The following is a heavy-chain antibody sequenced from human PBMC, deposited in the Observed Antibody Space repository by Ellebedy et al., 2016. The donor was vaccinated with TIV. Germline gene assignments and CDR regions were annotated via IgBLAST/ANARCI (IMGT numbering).Heavy chain of an antibody. CDR1: GFTFSSYW. CDR2: IKQDGSEK. CDR3: ATWVYPSGFDI. D-gene: IGHD1-14*01. V-gene: IGHV3-7*01. Sequence: GESLKISXAASGFTFSSYWMSWVRQAPGKGLEWVANIKQDGSEKYYVDSVKGRFTISRDNAKNSLYLQMNSLRAEDTAAYYCATWVYPSGFDIWGRGTMVTVS. J-gene: IGHJ3*02.